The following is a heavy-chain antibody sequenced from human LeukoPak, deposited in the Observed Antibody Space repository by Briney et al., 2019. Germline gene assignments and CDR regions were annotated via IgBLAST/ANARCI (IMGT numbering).Heavy chain of an antibody. CDR2: INHSGST. Sequence: SETLSLTCAVYGGSFSGYYWSWIRQPPGKGLEWIGEINHSGSTNYNPSLKSRVTISVDTSKNQLPLKLGSVTAADTAVYYCARGPWGYCSSTTCPNWFDPWGQGTLVTVSS. V-gene: IGHV4-34*01. CDR1: GGSFSGYY. D-gene: IGHD2-2*01. CDR3: ARGPWGYCSSTTCPNWFDP. J-gene: IGHJ5*02.